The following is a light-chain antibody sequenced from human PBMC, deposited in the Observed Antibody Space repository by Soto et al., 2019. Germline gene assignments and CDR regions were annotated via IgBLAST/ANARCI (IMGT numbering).Light chain of an antibody. Sequence: DIQMTQSPSSVSASVVYRVTITCLARQGISSWLAWFQQKPGKAPKLLIYAASSLQSGVPSRFSGSGSGTDFTLAISSLQPEDFATYFCLQHNSYPITFGQGTRLEN. CDR2: AAS. CDR1: QGISSW. CDR3: LQHNSYPIT. J-gene: IGKJ5*01. V-gene: IGKV1D-12*01.